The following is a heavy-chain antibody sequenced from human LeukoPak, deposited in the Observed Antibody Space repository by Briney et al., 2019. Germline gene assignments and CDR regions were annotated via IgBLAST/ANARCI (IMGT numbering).Heavy chain of an antibody. Sequence: SETLSLTCAVYGGSFSGYYWSWIRQPPGKGLEWIGEINHSGSTNYNPSLKSRVTISVDTSKNQFSLKLSSVTAADTAVYYCAGQVTIVVAGTDYWGQGTLVTVSS. D-gene: IGHD6-19*01. CDR1: GGSFSGYY. CDR2: INHSGST. CDR3: AGQVTIVVAGTDY. J-gene: IGHJ4*02. V-gene: IGHV4-34*01.